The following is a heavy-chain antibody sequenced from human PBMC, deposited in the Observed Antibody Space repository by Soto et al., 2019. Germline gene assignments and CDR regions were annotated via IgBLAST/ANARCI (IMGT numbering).Heavy chain of an antibody. J-gene: IGHJ4*02. CDR2: ISGSDDST. D-gene: IGHD6-6*01. CDR3: ATRSSSSTFDY. V-gene: IGHV3-23*01. CDR1: GFTFSSYA. Sequence: EVQLLESGGGLVQPGESLRLSCAASGFTFSSYAMSWVRQAPGKGLEWVSVISGSDDSTYYAVSVKGRFTISRDNSKNTLYLQMNSLRAEDTAVYYCATRSSSSTFDYWGQGTLVTVSS.